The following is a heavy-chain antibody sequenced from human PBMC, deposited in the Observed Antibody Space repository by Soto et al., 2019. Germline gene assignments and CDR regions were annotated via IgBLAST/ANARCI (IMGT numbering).Heavy chain of an antibody. D-gene: IGHD4-17*01. V-gene: IGHV4-4*07. CDR3: ARDLYGDYGFHYYYYYGMDV. CDR1: GGSISSYY. CDR2: IYTSGST. J-gene: IGHJ6*02. Sequence: PSETLSLTCTVPGGSISSYYWSWIRQPAGKGLEWIGRIYTSGSTNYNPPLKSRVTLSVDTSKNQFSLKLSSVTAADTAVYYCARDLYGDYGFHYYYYYGMDVWGQGTTVTVSS.